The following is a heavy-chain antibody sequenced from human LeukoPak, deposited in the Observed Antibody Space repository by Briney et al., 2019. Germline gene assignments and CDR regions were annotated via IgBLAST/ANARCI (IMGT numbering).Heavy chain of an antibody. J-gene: IGHJ4*02. V-gene: IGHV3-33*01. CDR3: ARGQSVGWETGVCDF. Sequence: TGGSLRLSCAVSGVSFSGYAMHWVRQAPGKGLEWVGLIKYDASDEYYADSVKGRFTISRDDSRNTLYLQMTSLRAEDTAVYYCARGQSVGWETGVCDFWGQGSLVTVAS. D-gene: IGHD1-26*01. CDR1: GVSFSGYA. CDR2: IKYDASDE.